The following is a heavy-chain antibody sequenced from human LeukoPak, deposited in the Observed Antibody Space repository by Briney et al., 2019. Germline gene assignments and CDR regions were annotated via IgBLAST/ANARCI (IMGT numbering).Heavy chain of an antibody. CDR3: ARVGNGSPSEC. CDR1: GFSFSSYW. V-gene: IGHV3-74*01. D-gene: IGHD6-19*01. CDR2: INSDGSST. Sequence: GGSLRLSCAASGFSFSSYWMHWVRQAPGKGLVWVSRINSDGSSTSYADSVKGRFTISRDNAKNTLYLQMNSLRAEDTAVYYCARVGNGSPSECWGQGTLVTVSS. J-gene: IGHJ4*02.